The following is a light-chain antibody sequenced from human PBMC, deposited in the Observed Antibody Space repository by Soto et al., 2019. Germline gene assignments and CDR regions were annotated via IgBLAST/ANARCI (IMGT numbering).Light chain of an antibody. CDR1: QSISSW. J-gene: IGKJ1*01. CDR2: DAS. V-gene: IGKV1-5*01. CDR3: QQYNSYPT. Sequence: DIQMTQSPSTLSASVGDRVTITCRASQSISSWLAWYQQKPGKAPKLLIYDASSLESGVPSRFSGSGSGTEFILTISSLQPDDFATYYCQQYNSYPTFGQGTKVEIK.